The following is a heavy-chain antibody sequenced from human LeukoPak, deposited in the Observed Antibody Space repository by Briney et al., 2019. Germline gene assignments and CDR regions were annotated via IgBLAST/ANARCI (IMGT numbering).Heavy chain of an antibody. CDR3: AKSSDYYDSSRFDY. V-gene: IGHV3-23*01. CDR2: TNSGGTST. D-gene: IGHD3-22*01. Sequence: GGSLRLSCATSGFPFSDFSMSWVRQAPGKGLEWISTTNSGGTSTYYAESVKGRFTISRDNSKNTLYLQMSSLRVEDTAVYYCAKSSDYYDSSRFDYWGQGTLVTVSS. CDR1: GFPFSDFS. J-gene: IGHJ4*02.